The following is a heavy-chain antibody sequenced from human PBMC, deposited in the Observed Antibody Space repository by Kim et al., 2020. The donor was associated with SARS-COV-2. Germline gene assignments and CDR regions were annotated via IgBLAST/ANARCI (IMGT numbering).Heavy chain of an antibody. V-gene: IGHV1-69*04. D-gene: IGHD3-10*01. CDR3: ARDLAVRGVILY. J-gene: IGHJ4*02. Sequence: NYAQKFQGRVTITADKSTSTAYMELSSLRSEDTAVYYCARDLAVRGVILYWGQGTLVTVSS.